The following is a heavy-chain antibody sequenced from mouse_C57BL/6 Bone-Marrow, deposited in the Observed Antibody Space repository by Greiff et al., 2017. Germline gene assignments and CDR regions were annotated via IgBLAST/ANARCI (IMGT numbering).Heavy chain of an antibody. D-gene: IGHD1-1*01. CDR1: GYTFTDYY. CDR3: ARRHYGP. J-gene: IGHJ3*01. CDR2: IYPGSGNT. V-gene: IGHV1-76*01. Sequence: QVQLQQSGAELVRPGASVKLSCKASGYTFTDYYINWVKQRPGQGLEWIARIYPGSGNTYYNEKFKGKATLTAEKSSSTAYMQLSSLTSEDSAVYFCARRHYGPWGLGTLVTVSA.